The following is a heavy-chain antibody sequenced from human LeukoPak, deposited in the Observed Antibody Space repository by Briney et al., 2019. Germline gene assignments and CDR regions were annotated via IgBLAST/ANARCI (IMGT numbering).Heavy chain of an antibody. V-gene: IGHV3-23*01. CDR2: ISGSGGST. D-gene: IGHD3-22*01. CDR1: GFTFSSYS. Sequence: GGSLRLSCAASGFTFSSYSMNWVRQAPGKGLEWVSAISGSGGSTYYADSVKGRFTISRDNSKNTLYLQMNSLRAEDTAVYYCAKDLGYYDSSGYPGQFDYWGQGTLVTVSS. CDR3: AKDLGYYDSSGYPGQFDY. J-gene: IGHJ4*02.